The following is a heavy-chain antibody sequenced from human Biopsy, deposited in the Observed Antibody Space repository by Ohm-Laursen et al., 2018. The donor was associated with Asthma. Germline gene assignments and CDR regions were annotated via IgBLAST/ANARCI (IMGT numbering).Heavy chain of an antibody. Sequence: SETLSLTWTVSGGSIRSHDWTWIRLPPGKGLEYIGDVSHTGSTNYNPSLKSRVTMSLDTSKNQFSLRLTSVTPEDTAVYYCARLADCSGGACYSYGWFDPWGQGTRVTVSS. J-gene: IGHJ5*02. V-gene: IGHV4-59*11. CDR2: VSHTGST. CDR3: ARLADCSGGACYSYGWFDP. CDR1: GGSIRSHD. D-gene: IGHD2-15*01.